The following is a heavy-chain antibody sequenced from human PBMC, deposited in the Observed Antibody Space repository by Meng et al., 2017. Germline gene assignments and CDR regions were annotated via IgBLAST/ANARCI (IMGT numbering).Heavy chain of an antibody. D-gene: IGHD3-16*02. CDR2: IWYDGSNK. Sequence: GESLKISCAASGFTFSSYGMHWVRQAPGKGLEWVAVIWYDGSNKYYADSVKGRFTISRDNSKNTLYLQMNSLRAEDTAVYYCASDTIMITFGGVIGKDYWGQGTLVTVSS. CDR1: GFTFSSYG. CDR3: ASDTIMITFGGVIGKDY. J-gene: IGHJ4*02. V-gene: IGHV3-33*01.